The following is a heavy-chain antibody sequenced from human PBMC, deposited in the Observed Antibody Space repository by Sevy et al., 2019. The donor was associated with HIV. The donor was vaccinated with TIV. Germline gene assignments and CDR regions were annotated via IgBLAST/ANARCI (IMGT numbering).Heavy chain of an antibody. Sequence: SETLSLTCTVSGGSISSYYWSWIRQPPGKGLEWIGYIYYSGSTNYNPALKSRVTISVDTSKNQFSLKLSSVTAADTAVYYCAGGGRGFGELFGYYYYYMDVWGKGTTVTVSS. CDR2: IYYSGST. D-gene: IGHD3-10*01. J-gene: IGHJ6*03. CDR3: AGGGRGFGELFGYYYYYMDV. V-gene: IGHV4-59*01. CDR1: GGSISSYY.